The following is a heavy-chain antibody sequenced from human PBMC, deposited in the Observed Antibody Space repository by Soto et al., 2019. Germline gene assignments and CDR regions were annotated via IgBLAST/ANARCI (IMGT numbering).Heavy chain of an antibody. CDR2: ITSSGDSI. V-gene: IGHV3-48*02. J-gene: IGHJ4*02. Sequence: PGGSLRLSCAASGFRFSDYSMNWVRQAPGKGLEWVSYITSSGDSIYYSDSVKGRFTVSRDNAKNSLFLQMNGLRDEDTAVYYCARLPKGSMVTSWGQGTLVTVSS. CDR1: GFRFSDYS. D-gene: IGHD2-21*02. CDR3: ARLPKGSMVTS.